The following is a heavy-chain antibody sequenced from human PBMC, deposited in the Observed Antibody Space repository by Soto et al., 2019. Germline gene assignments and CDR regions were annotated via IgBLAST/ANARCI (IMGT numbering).Heavy chain of an antibody. V-gene: IGHV3-48*02. CDR2: ISSSSTI. CDR3: ARELSGSYSGHY. CDR1: GFTFSSYT. Sequence: GGSLRLSCSASGFTFSSYTMNWVRQAPGKGLEWVSYISSSSTIYYADSVKGRFAISSDNAKNSLYLQMNSLRDEDTAVYYCARELSGSYSGHYWGQGTLVTVSS. D-gene: IGHD1-26*01. J-gene: IGHJ4*02.